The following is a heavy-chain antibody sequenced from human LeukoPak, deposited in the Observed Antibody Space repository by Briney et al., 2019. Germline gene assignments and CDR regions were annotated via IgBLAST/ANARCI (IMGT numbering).Heavy chain of an antibody. V-gene: IGHV1-2*02. J-gene: IGHJ4*02. Sequence: ASVKVSCKASGYSFSDYHINWVRQASGLGPEWMGWINPNNGDTDYAKAFQGRVTMTRDTSISTAYMELNRLRSDDTAMYYCARGEYSNGYPYRLDFWGQGTLLTVSS. D-gene: IGHD3-16*01. CDR2: INPNNGDT. CDR3: ARGEYSNGYPYRLDF. CDR1: GYSFSDYH.